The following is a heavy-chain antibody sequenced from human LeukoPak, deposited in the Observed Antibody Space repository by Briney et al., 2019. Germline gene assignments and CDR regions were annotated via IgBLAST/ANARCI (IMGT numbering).Heavy chain of an antibody. CDR1: GFPFSSYA. V-gene: IGHV3-30*04. J-gene: IGHJ4*02. CDR2: ISYDGSNK. D-gene: IGHD1-26*01. CDR3: ARPVHSGSYYRYFDY. Sequence: PGGSLRLSCAASGFPFSSYAIHWVRQAPGKGLEWVAVISYDGSNKYYADSVKGRFTISRDNSKNTLYLQMDSLRAEDTAVYYCARPVHSGSYYRYFDYWGQGTLVTVSS.